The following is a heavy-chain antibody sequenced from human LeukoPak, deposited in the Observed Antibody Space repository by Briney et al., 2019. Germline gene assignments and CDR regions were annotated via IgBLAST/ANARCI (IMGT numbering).Heavy chain of an antibody. CDR2: TYYRSKWYN. Sequence: SQTPSLTCAISGDSVPSNSAAWNWIRQSPSRGLEWLGRTYYRSKWYNDYAVSVKSRITINPDTSKNQFSLQLNSVTPEDTAVYYCARERGSYWGHYYYYGMDVWGQGTTVTVSS. D-gene: IGHD3-10*01. CDR1: GDSVPSNSAA. CDR3: ARERGSYWGHYYYYGMDV. V-gene: IGHV6-1*01. J-gene: IGHJ6*02.